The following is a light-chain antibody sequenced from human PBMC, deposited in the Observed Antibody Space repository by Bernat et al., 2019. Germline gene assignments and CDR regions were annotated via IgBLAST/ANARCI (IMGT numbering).Light chain of an antibody. J-gene: IGLJ1*01. CDR2: DVT. Sequence: QSALTQPASVSGSPGQSITISCTGTSSDVGGYNYVSWYQQHPGKAPKLMIYDVTNRPSGISNRFSGPKSGNTASLTISGLQAEDEADYYCSSFTTINTYVFGTGTEVTVL. CDR3: SSFTTINTYV. V-gene: IGLV2-14*03. CDR1: SSDVGGYNY.